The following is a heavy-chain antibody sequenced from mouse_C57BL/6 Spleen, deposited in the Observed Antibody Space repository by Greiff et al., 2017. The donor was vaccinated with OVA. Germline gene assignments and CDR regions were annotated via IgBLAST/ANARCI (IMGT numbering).Heavy chain of an antibody. CDR3: ARHGTAQATPFYFDY. J-gene: IGHJ2*01. CDR1: GYTFTEYT. V-gene: IGHV1-62-2*01. D-gene: IGHD3-2*02. CDR2: FYPGSGSI. Sequence: VQVVESGAELVKPGASVKLSCKASGYTFTEYTIHWVKQRSGQGLEWIGWFYPGSGSIKYNEKFKDKATLTADKSSSTVYMELSRLTSEDSAVYFCARHGTAQATPFYFDYWGQGTTLTVSS.